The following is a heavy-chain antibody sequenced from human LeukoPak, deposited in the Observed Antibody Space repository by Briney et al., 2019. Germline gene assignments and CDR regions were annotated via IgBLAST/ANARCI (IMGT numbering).Heavy chain of an antibody. D-gene: IGHD4-17*01. J-gene: IGHJ3*02. Sequence: PSETLSLTCAVSGDSINNYYWSWIRQPPGKGLEWIGYIYYSGSTNYNPSLKSRVTISVDTSKNLFSLNLNSVTAADTAVYYCARRTVTTLLRGVFDIWGQGTMVTVSS. V-gene: IGHV4-59*01. CDR1: GDSINNYY. CDR2: IYYSGST. CDR3: ARRTVTTLLRGVFDI.